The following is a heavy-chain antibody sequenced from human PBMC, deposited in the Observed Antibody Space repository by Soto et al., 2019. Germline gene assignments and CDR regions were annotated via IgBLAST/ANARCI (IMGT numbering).Heavy chain of an antibody. D-gene: IGHD6-13*01. CDR2: INHSGST. V-gene: IGHV4-34*01. J-gene: IGHJ6*02. CDR1: GGSFSGYY. Sequence: SETLSLTCAVYGGSFSGYYWSWIRQPPGKGLEWIGEINHSGSTNYNPSLKSRVTISVDTSKNQFSLKLSSVTAADTAVYYCARVRGIAIFKGMDVWGQGTTVTVSS. CDR3: ARVRGIAIFKGMDV.